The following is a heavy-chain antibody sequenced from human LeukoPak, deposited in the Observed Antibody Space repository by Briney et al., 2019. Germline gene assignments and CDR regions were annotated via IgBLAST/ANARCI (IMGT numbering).Heavy chain of an antibody. D-gene: IGHD5-18*01. V-gene: IGHV4-39*07. Sequence: PSETLSLTCTVSGDSISSSSYYWGWIRQPPGKGLEWIGSIYYSGSTYYNPSLKSRVTISVDTSKNQFSLKLSSVTAADTAVYYCARDRIQLWFTDYWGQGTLVTVSS. CDR3: ARDRIQLWFTDY. CDR2: IYYSGST. CDR1: GDSISSSSYY. J-gene: IGHJ4*02.